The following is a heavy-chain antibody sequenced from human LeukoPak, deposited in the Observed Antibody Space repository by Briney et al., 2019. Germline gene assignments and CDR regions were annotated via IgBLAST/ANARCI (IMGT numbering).Heavy chain of an antibody. Sequence: SETLSLTCAVYGGSFSGYYWSWIRQPPGRGLEWIGEINHSGSTNYNPSLKSRVTISVDTSKNRFSLKLSSVTAADTAVYYCARQWFGELYLDYWGQGTLVTVSS. V-gene: IGHV4-34*01. CDR3: ARQWFGELYLDY. CDR2: INHSGST. D-gene: IGHD3-10*01. J-gene: IGHJ4*02. CDR1: GGSFSGYY.